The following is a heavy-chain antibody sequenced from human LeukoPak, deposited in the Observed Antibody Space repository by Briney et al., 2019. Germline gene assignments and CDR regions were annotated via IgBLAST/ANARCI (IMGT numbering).Heavy chain of an antibody. CDR2: ITNGGGGRT. CDR1: GFTFYSYA. D-gene: IGHD3-10*01. J-gene: IGHJ4*02. CDR3: AKNYYGSGSYRFDY. Sequence: PGGSLRLSCAASGFTFYSYAMTWVRQAPGKGLECVSTITNGGGGRTYYADSVKGRFTISRDDSKNTLYLQMNSLRAADTAVYYCAKNYYGSGSYRFDYWGQGILVTVSS. V-gene: IGHV3-23*01.